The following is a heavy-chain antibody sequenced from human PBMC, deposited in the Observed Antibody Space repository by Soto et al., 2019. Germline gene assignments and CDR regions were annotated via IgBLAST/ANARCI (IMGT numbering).Heavy chain of an antibody. J-gene: IGHJ3*02. CDR2: ISGSGGST. CDR3: AKGVVAATLNAFDI. V-gene: IGHV3-23*01. CDR1: GFTFSGDA. D-gene: IGHD2-15*01. Sequence: AGSLRLSCAASGFTFSGDAMSLVRQAPGKGLEWVSAISGSGGSTYYADSVKGRFTISRDNSKNTLYLQMNSLRAEDTAVYYCAKGVVAATLNAFDIWGQGTMVTVSS.